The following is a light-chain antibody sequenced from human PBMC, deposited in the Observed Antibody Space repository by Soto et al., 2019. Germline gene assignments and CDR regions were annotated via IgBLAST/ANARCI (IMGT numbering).Light chain of an antibody. J-gene: IGKJ1*01. CDR2: GAS. CDR3: QHYNTWT. CDR1: QDIGHS. Sequence: DIQMTQSPSSLSASVGDRVTFTCRASQDIGHSLAWYQQKPGKPIQLLIYGASTLHSGVPSRFSGNGSGTEFSLTISSLQADDFGSYYCQHYNTWTFGPGTKVDIK. V-gene: IGKV1-27*01.